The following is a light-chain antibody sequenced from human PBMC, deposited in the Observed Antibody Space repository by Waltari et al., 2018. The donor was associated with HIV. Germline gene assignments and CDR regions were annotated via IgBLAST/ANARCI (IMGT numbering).Light chain of an antibody. J-gene: IGLJ3*02. CDR2: DTN. V-gene: IGLV1-51*01. CDR1: DSNIWRNY. CDR3: GTWDSSLGGWV. Sequence: QSVLTQPPSVSAAPGQKVTISCSGSDSNIWRNYVSWYQQLPGAAPKPLIYDTNTPPSAIPDRFSGSKSGTSATLGITGLQTGDEADYYCGTWDSSLGGWVFGGGTKLAVL.